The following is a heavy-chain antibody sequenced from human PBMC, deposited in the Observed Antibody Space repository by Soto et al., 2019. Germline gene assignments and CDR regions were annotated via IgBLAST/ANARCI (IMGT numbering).Heavy chain of an antibody. J-gene: IGHJ4*02. V-gene: IGHV4-39*01. CDR1: GGSISSSSYY. CDR3: APSTGYSPYYFGY. Sequence: QLQLQESGPGLVKPSETLSLTCTVSGGSISSSSYYWGWIRQPPGKGLEWIGSIYYSGSTYYNPSLKSRVTISVDTSKNQFSLKLSSVTAADTAVYYCAPSTGYSPYYFGYWGQGTLVTVSS. D-gene: IGHD6-13*01. CDR2: IYYSGST.